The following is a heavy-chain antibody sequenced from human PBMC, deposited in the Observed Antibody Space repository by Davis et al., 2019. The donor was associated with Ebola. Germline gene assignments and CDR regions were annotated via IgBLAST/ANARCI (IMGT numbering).Heavy chain of an antibody. D-gene: IGHD1-26*01. CDR1: GFTFSSYG. CDR3: AKDLSGSYLPPFHYYYYYGMDV. Sequence: GGSLRLSCAASGFTFSSYGMHWVRQAPGKGLEWVAVIWYDGSNKYYADSVKGRFTISRDNSKNTLYLQMNSLRAEDTAVYYCAKDLSGSYLPPFHYYYYYGMDVWGKGTTVTVSS. V-gene: IGHV3-33*06. J-gene: IGHJ6*04. CDR2: IWYDGSNK.